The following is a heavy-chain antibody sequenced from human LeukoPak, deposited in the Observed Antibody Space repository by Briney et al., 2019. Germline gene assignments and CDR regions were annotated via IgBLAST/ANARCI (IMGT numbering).Heavy chain of an antibody. D-gene: IGHD1-26*01. CDR3: ARGPQVGAFDL. Sequence: SVKVSCKAAGGTISNYVISWVRQAPGQGLEWMGGIIPIFTTANYAQKFQGRVTITADESTSTAYIELSSLRSEDTAVYYCARGPQVGAFDLWGQGTMVTVSS. V-gene: IGHV1-69*13. CDR2: IIPIFTTA. J-gene: IGHJ3*01. CDR1: GGTISNYV.